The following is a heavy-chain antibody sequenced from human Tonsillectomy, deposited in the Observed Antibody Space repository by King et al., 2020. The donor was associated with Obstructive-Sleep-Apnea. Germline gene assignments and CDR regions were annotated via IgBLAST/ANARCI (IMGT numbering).Heavy chain of an antibody. D-gene: IGHD6-25*01. V-gene: IGHV3-30*18. Sequence: VQSGGSLRLSCVDSGLTFSSYGMHWVRQAPGKGLGWVAFISYDGSYKNYADSVKGRFTISRDNSKKTLSLQMNSLRDEDTALYYCAKVPGSGFDSWGQGTLVTVSS. CDR1: GLTFSSYG. J-gene: IGHJ4*02. CDR2: ISYDGSYK. CDR3: AKVPGSGFDS.